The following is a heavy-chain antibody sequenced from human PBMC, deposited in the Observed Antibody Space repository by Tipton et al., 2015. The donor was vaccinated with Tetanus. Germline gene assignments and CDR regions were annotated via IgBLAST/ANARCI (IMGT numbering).Heavy chain of an antibody. CDR1: KFSFSRHS. D-gene: IGHD3-22*01. V-gene: IGHV3-21*01. Sequence: LRLSCAASKFSFSRHSMNWVRQAPGKGLEWVSSISSGSTYIYYADSVKGRFTISRDNAKNSLYLLMDSLRAEDTAVYYCARDQIVEQATRDHDYGVDVWGQGTTVTVSS. J-gene: IGHJ6*02. CDR3: ARDQIVEQATRDHDYGVDV. CDR2: ISSGSTYI.